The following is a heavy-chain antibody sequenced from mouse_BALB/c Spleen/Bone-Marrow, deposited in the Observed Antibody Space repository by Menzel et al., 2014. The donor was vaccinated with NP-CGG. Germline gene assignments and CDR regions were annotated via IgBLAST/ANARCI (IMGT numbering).Heavy chain of an antibody. CDR3: TRGDGNYWYFDV. CDR2: IYPGSGST. Sequence: LKESGSELVRPGASVKLSCKASGYTFTSYWMHWVKQRHGQGLEWIGNIYPGSGSTNYDEKFKSKGTLTVDTSSSTAYMHLSSLTSEDSAVYCCTRGDGNYWYFDVWGAGTTVTVSS. D-gene: IGHD2-1*01. CDR1: GYTFTSYW. J-gene: IGHJ1*01. V-gene: IGHV1S22*01.